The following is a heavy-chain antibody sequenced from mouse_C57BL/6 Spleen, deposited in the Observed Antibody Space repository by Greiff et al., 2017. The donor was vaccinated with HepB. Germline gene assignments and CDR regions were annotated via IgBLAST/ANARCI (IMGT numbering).Heavy chain of an antibody. CDR1: GYTFTDYY. J-gene: IGHJ2*01. V-gene: IGHV1-76*01. D-gene: IGHD4-1*01. CDR2: IYPGSGNT. CDR3: ATGSRGPFDY. Sequence: VQLQQSGAELVRPGASVKLSCKASGYTFTDYYINWVKQRPGQGLEWIARIYPGSGNTYYNEKFKGKATLTAEKSSSTAYMQLSSLTSEDSAVYFRATGSRGPFDYWGQGTTLTVSS.